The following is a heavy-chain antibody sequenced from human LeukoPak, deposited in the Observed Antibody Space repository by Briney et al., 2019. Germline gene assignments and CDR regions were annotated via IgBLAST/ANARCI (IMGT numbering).Heavy chain of an antibody. V-gene: IGHV4-31*03. CDR3: ARETTNLRSSTSCWYFDL. Sequence: SQTLSLTCTVSGGSISSGGYYGSWIRQHPGKGLEWIGYIYYSGSTYYNPSLKSRVTISVDTSKNQFSLKLSSVTAADTAVYYCARETTNLRSSTSCWYFDLWGRGTLVTVSS. J-gene: IGHJ2*01. D-gene: IGHD2-2*01. CDR1: GGSISSGGYY. CDR2: IYYSGST.